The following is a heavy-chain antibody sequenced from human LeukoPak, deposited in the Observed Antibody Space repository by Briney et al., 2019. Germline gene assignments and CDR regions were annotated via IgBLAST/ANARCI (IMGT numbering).Heavy chain of an antibody. D-gene: IGHD2-2*01. Sequence: PGGSLRLSCAASGFTFSIYWMSWVRQAPGKGLEWVANIKQDGSEKYYVDSVKGRFTISRDNAKNSMYLQVNSLRAEDTAVYYCARQISSWNWFDPWGQGTLVTVSS. CDR3: ARQISSWNWFDP. CDR1: GFTFSIYW. CDR2: IKQDGSEK. J-gene: IGHJ5*02. V-gene: IGHV3-7*01.